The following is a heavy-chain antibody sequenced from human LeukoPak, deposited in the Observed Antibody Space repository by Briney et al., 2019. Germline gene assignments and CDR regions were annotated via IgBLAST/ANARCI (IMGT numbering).Heavy chain of an antibody. CDR2: FDPEDGET. J-gene: IGHJ4*02. CDR1: GYTLTELS. D-gene: IGHD6-13*01. CDR3: ATEVEYSSSWSLDY. V-gene: IGHV1-24*01. Sequence: ASVKVSCKVSGYTLTELSMHWVRQAPGKGLEWMGGFDPEDGETIYAQKFQGRVTMTEDTSTDTAYMELSSLRSEDTAVYYCATEVEYSSSWSLDYWGQGTLVTVSS.